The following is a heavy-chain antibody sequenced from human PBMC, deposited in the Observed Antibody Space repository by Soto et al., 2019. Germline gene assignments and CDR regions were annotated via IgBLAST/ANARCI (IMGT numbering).Heavy chain of an antibody. D-gene: IGHD2-15*01. V-gene: IGHV3-21*01. Sequence: PGGSLRLSCAASGFSFRSYVMNWVRQYPGKGLEWVSSISTSTSYIYYADSVKGRFTISRDNAKNSVYLQMNSLRAEDTAVYYCARLYCRGGSCYSGDAFDIWGQGIMVTVYS. CDR1: GFSFRSYV. CDR2: ISTSTSYI. J-gene: IGHJ3*02. CDR3: ARLYCRGGSCYSGDAFDI.